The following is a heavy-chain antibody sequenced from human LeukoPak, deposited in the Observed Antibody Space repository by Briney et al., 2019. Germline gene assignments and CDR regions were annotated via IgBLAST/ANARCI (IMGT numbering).Heavy chain of an antibody. CDR3: ARRYPVYCSGGSCYGAILDY. J-gene: IGHJ4*02. CDR2: IFPGDSDT. Sequence: GESLKISCKGSGYSFTSYWIGWVRQLPGKGLEWWGVIFPGDSDTRYSPSFQGQVTISPDKSISTAYLQWSSLKASDTAMYYCARRYPVYCSGGSCYGAILDYWGQGTLGTVS. CDR1: GYSFTSYW. D-gene: IGHD2-15*01. V-gene: IGHV5-51*01.